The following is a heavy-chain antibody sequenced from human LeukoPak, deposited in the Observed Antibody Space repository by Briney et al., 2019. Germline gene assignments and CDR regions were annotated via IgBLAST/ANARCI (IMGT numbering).Heavy chain of an antibody. CDR2: ISWNSGSK. J-gene: IGHJ4*02. CDR3: VKDGAAFIAATSWRGFDY. CDR1: GFSIEDFA. Sequence: GRSLRLSCVASGFSIEDFAIHWVRQAPGKGLEWVSGISWNSGSKGYADSVKGRFTISRDNAKNSLYLQMNSLRPEDTALYYCVKDGAAFIAATSWRGFDYWGQGTLVSVSS. D-gene: IGHD6-6*01. V-gene: IGHV3-9*01.